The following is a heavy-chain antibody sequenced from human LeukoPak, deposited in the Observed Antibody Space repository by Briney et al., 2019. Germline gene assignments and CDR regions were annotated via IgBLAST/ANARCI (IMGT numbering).Heavy chain of an antibody. Sequence: PGRSLRLSCAASGFTFSSYGMHWVRQAPGKGLEWVAVISYDGSNKYYADSVKGRFTISRDNSKNTLYLQMNSLRAEDTAVYYCAKDQYYYGSGSQIDYWGQGTLVTVPS. CDR1: GFTFSSYG. V-gene: IGHV3-30*18. J-gene: IGHJ4*02. CDR3: AKDQYYYGSGSQIDY. CDR2: ISYDGSNK. D-gene: IGHD3-10*01.